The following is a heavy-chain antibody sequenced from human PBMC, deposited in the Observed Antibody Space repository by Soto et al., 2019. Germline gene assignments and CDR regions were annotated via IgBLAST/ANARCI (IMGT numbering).Heavy chain of an antibody. J-gene: IGHJ6*02. D-gene: IGHD6-19*01. V-gene: IGHV4-30-4*01. Sequence: SETLSLTCTVSGGAISGGANYWTWIRQSPGEGLEWIGYIYYNGDTNYNPSLKSRLTMSVDTSKNQFSLKLSSVTAADTAVYYCARAKKGQWLPYYYYYGMDVWGQGTTVTVSS. CDR3: ARAKKGQWLPYYYYYGMDV. CDR2: IYYNGDT. CDR1: GGAISGGANY.